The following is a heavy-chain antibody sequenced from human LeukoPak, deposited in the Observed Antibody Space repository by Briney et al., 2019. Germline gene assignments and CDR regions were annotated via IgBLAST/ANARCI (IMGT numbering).Heavy chain of an antibody. Sequence: GGSLRLSCAASGFTFSTYFMHWVRQAPGKGLVWVSRINSDGSTTSHADSVKGRFTISRDNAKNTLYLQMDSLRAEDTAVYFCARGVHYGSDYWGQGTLVTVSS. D-gene: IGHD4-17*01. CDR1: GFTFSTYF. J-gene: IGHJ4*02. CDR3: ARGVHYGSDY. V-gene: IGHV3-74*01. CDR2: INSDGSTT.